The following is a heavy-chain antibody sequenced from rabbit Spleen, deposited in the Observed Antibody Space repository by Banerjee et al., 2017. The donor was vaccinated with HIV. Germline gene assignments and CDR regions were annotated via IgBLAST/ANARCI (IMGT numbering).Heavy chain of an antibody. CDR2: IDSGSSSFT. J-gene: IGHJ4*01. Sequence: QEQLEESGGDLVKPGSSLTLTCTASGVSFSISSYMCWVRQAPGRGLEWIACIDSGSSSFTYFASWAKGRFTISKASSTTVTLQMTSLTVADTATYFCARYEAAGSSDYFNLWGQGTLVTVS. D-gene: IGHD8-1*01. CDR3: ARYEAAGSSDYFNL. CDR1: GVSFSISSY. V-gene: IGHV1S45*01.